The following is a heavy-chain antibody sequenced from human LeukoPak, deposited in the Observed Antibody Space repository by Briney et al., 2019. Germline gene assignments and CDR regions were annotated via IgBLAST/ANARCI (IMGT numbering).Heavy chain of an antibody. CDR1: GFTLTSCA. D-gene: IGHD3-16*01. CDR2: ITASGATT. V-gene: IGHV3-23*01. Sequence: PGGSLRLSCAASGFTLTSCAMTWVRQTPGKGLEWVSGITASGATTYYADSVKGRFTISRDNSKNTLYLQMNSLRAADTAVYYCARDADNYVSYFDYWGGRPLVRVSS. J-gene: IGHJ4*02. CDR3: ARDADNYVSYFDY.